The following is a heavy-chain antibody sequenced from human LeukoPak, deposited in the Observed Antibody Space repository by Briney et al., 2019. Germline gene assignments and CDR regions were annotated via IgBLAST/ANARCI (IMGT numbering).Heavy chain of an antibody. J-gene: IGHJ6*02. CDR1: GGSISSGGYY. CDR3: ARDFLYGFCGMDV. Sequence: SETLSLTCTVSGGSISSGGYYWSWIRQHPGKGLEWIGYIYYSGSTYYNPSLKSRVTISVDTSKNQFSLKLSSVTAADTAVYYCARDFLYGFCGMDVWGQGTTVTVSS. CDR2: IYYSGST. D-gene: IGHD2-2*02. V-gene: IGHV4-31*03.